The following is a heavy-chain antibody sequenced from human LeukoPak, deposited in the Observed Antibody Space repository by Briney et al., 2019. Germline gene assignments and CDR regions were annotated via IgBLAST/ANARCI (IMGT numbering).Heavy chain of an antibody. V-gene: IGHV3-30*03. CDR1: GFAFSSYG. CDR3: ARAAAAGRGEGWFDP. CDR2: ISNDGSNK. Sequence: GGSLRLSCGASGFAFSSYGMHWVRQAPGKGLEWVAVISNDGSNKYYADSVKGRLTISRDNSKNTLYLQMNSLKAADTAVYYCARAAAAGRGEGWFDPWGQGTLVTVSS. J-gene: IGHJ5*02. D-gene: IGHD6-13*01.